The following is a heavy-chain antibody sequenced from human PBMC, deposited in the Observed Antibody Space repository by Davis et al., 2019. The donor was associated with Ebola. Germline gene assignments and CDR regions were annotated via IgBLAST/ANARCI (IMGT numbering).Heavy chain of an antibody. CDR1: GITFRNNW. V-gene: IGHV3-74*01. CDR3: ATDPYGANPQSADY. D-gene: IGHD4/OR15-4a*01. CDR2: INSDGSFT. J-gene: IGHJ4*02. Sequence: HTGGSLRLSCAASGITFRNNWMQWVRQAPGKGLVWVSRINSDGSFTSYADSVTGRFTISRDNAKDTLFLQMNSLRADDTAVYYCATDPYGANPQSADYWGQGSLVTVSS.